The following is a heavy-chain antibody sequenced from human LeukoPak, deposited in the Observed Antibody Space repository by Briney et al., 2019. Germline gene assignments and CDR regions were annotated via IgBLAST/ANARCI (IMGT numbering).Heavy chain of an antibody. Sequence: SETLSLTCTVSGYSISTGYYWGWIRQPPGKGLEWIGNFYHSGLTYYNPSLKSRVTISVDTSKNQFSLKLSSVTAADTAVYYCARRGSMTGPPPLWGQGTLVTVSS. V-gene: IGHV4-38-2*02. J-gene: IGHJ4*02. CDR2: FYHSGLT. CDR3: ARRGSMTGPPPL. CDR1: GYSISTGYY. D-gene: IGHD6-6*01.